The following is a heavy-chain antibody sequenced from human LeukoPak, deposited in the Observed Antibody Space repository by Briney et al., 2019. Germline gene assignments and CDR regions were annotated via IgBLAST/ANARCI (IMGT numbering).Heavy chain of an antibody. CDR1: GGSVSSGSYY. Sequence: SETLSLTCTVSGGSVSSGSYYWSWIRQPPGKGLEWIGYIYYSGSTNYNPSLKSRVTISVDTSKNQFSLKLSSVTAADTAVYYCARDRQAAPGGNMEYWGQGTLVTVSS. V-gene: IGHV4-61*01. D-gene: IGHD4-23*01. J-gene: IGHJ4*02. CDR2: IYYSGST. CDR3: ARDRQAAPGGNMEY.